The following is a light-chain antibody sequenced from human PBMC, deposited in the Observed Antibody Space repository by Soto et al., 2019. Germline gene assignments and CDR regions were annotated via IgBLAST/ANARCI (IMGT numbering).Light chain of an antibody. J-gene: IGKJ1*01. CDR1: QSISTW. Sequence: DIHMTQSPSTLSASVGDRVTITCRASQSISTWLAWYQQKPGQAPKLLIYDASSLQSGVPSRFSGSGFGTEFTLTIRSLQPDDFATYSCQQYNSYSGTFGQGTKV. CDR3: QQYNSYSGT. V-gene: IGKV1-5*01. CDR2: DAS.